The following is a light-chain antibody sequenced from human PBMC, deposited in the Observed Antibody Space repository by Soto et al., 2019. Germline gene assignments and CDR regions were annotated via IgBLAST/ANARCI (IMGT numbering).Light chain of an antibody. Sequence: QSVLTQPASVSGSPGQSITISCTGTSSDVGGYNYVSWYQQHPGKAPKFMIYDVSNRPSGVSNRFSGSKSGNTASLTISGLQAEDEADYYCSSYTSSSTLFGTGTKVTVL. CDR1: SSDVGGYNY. CDR3: SSYTSSSTL. J-gene: IGLJ1*01. V-gene: IGLV2-14*01. CDR2: DVS.